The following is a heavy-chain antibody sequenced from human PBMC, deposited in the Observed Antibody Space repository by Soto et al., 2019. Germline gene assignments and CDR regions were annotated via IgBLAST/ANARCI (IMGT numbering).Heavy chain of an antibody. V-gene: IGHV4-59*08. CDR3: ARSPTPWPYCSGGSCYGWFDP. CDR1: GGSISSYY. Sequence: SETLSLTCTVSGGSISSYYWSWIRQPPGKGLEWIGYIYYSGSTNYNPSLKSRVTISVDTSKNQFSLKLSSVTAADTAVYYCARSPTPWPYCSGGSCYGWFDPWGQGTLVTVSS. CDR2: IYYSGST. D-gene: IGHD2-15*01. J-gene: IGHJ5*02.